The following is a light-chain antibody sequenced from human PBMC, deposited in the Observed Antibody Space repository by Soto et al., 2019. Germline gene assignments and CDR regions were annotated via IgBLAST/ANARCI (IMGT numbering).Light chain of an antibody. Sequence: QSVLTQPPSVSGAPGQRVTISCTGNSTNIGASYDVHWYQHFPGTAPKLLIYGSSYRPSGVPDRFSASKSHTSASLAITGLQAEDEADFYCPSYDSSLRGVVFGGGTKLTVL. V-gene: IGLV1-40*01. J-gene: IGLJ3*02. CDR3: PSYDSSLRGVV. CDR2: GSS. CDR1: STNIGASYD.